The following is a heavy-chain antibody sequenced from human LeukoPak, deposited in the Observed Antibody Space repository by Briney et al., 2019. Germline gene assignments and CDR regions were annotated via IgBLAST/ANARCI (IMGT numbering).Heavy chain of an antibody. J-gene: IGHJ5*02. D-gene: IGHD3-10*01. CDR1: GFTFSSYS. V-gene: IGHV3-48*01. CDR3: ARDTRGSGSYEGVLVWFDP. Sequence: PGGSLRLSCAASGFTFSSYSMNWVRQAPGKGLEWVSYISSSSSTIYYADSVKGRFTISRDNAKNSLYLQMNSLRAEDTAVYYCARDTRGSGSYEGVLVWFDPWGQGTLVTVSS. CDR2: ISSSSSTI.